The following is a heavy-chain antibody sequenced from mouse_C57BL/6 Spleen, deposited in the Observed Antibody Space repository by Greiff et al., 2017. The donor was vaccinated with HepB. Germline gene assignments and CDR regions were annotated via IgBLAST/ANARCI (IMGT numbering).Heavy chain of an antibody. CDR1: GFTFSSYG. D-gene: IGHD3-2*02. Sequence: EVQGVESGGDLVKPGGSLKLSCAASGFTFSSYGMSWVRQTPGKRLEWVATISSGGSYTYYPDSVKGRFTISRDNAKNTLYLQMSSLKSEDTAMYYCARQETAQATWFAYWGQGTLVTVSA. CDR3: ARQETAQATWFAY. V-gene: IGHV5-6*01. CDR2: ISSGGSYT. J-gene: IGHJ3*01.